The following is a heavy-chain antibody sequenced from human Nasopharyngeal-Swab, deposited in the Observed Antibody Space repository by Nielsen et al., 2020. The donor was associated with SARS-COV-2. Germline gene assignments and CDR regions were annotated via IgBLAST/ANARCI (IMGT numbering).Heavy chain of an antibody. CDR2: INAGNGNT. D-gene: IGHD6-19*01. Sequence: WVRQAPGQRLEWMGWINAGNGNTKYSQKFQGRVTITRDTSASTAYMELSSLRSEDTAVYYCARAAGSDYWGQGTRVTVSS. V-gene: IGHV1-3*01. J-gene: IGHJ4*02. CDR3: ARAAGSDY.